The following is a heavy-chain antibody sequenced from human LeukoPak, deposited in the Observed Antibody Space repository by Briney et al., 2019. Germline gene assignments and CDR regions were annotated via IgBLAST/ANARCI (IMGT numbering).Heavy chain of an antibody. D-gene: IGHD5-24*01. CDR1: GFTFSSYT. CDR3: ARDLDGYRIFDY. CDR2: ISNDGNNK. Sequence: GSLILSCSASGFTFSSYTMHWVRQVPGKGLEFMAVISNDGNNKYYADSVKGRFTISRDNSKNTLYLQMNSLRAEDTAVYHCARDLDGYRIFDYWGQGTLVTVSS. V-gene: IGHV3-30-3*01. J-gene: IGHJ4*02.